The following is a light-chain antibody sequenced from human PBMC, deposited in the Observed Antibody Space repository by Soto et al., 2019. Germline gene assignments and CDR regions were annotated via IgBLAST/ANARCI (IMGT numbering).Light chain of an antibody. J-gene: IGLJ1*01. CDR1: SSNIGAHYD. CDR3: QSYDSSLNAYV. Sequence: QSALTQPPSVSGAPGQRVTISCTGSSSNIGAHYDVHWYQQLPGTAPKLLIYANTNRPSGVPDRFSGSKSGTSASLAITGLQAEDEADYYCQSYDSSLNAYVFGTGTKVTVL. CDR2: ANT. V-gene: IGLV1-40*01.